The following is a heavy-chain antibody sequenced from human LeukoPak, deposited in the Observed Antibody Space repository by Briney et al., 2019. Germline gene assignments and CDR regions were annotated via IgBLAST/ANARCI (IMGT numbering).Heavy chain of an antibody. D-gene: IGHD3-9*01. CDR1: GFTFSSYG. CDR3: AKPYYDILTGYSSDNWFDP. CDR2: IQYDGSNK. Sequence: PGGSLRLSRAASGFTFSSYGMHWVRQAPGKGLEWVAFIQYDGSNKYYADSVKGRFTISRDNSKNTLYLQMNSLRAEDTAVYYCAKPYYDILTGYSSDNWFDPWGQGTLVTVSS. V-gene: IGHV3-30*02. J-gene: IGHJ5*02.